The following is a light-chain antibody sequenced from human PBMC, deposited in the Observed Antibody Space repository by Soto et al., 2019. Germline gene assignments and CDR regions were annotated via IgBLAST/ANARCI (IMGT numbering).Light chain of an antibody. J-gene: IGLJ1*01. CDR1: SSDVGGYNY. V-gene: IGLV2-14*01. CDR3: SSYTSSSTPYV. CDR2: DVS. Sequence: QSVLTQPASVSASPGQSITISCPGTSSDVGGYNYVSWYQQHPGKAPKLMIYDVSNRPSGVSNRFSGSKSGNTASLTISGFQAEDEADYYCSSYTSSSTPYVFGTGTKVTVL.